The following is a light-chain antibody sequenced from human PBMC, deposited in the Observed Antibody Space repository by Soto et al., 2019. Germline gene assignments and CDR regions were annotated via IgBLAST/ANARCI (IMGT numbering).Light chain of an antibody. CDR3: CSYAGIDTFVL. V-gene: IGLV2-23*01. J-gene: IGLJ3*02. CDR1: SSNVGDYNL. Sequence: QSVLTQPASVSGSPGQSITISCTGTSSNVGDYNLVSWYQQHPGKAPKLIIYEGNSRPPGVSSRFSGSKSGNTASLTISGLQAEDEGDYYCCSYAGIDTFVLFGGGTQLTVL. CDR2: EGN.